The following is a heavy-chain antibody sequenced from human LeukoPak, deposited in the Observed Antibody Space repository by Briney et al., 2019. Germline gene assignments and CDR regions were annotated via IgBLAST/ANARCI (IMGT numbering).Heavy chain of an antibody. Sequence: GGSLRLSCAASGFTFSSYGMHWVRQAPGKGLEWVAVISYDGSNKYYADSVKGRFTISRDNSKNTLYLQMNSLRAEDTAVYYCATESAGGFDSWGQGTLVTVSP. CDR3: ATESAGGFDS. J-gene: IGHJ5*01. D-gene: IGHD6-19*01. CDR1: GFTFSSYG. CDR2: ISYDGSNK. V-gene: IGHV3-30*03.